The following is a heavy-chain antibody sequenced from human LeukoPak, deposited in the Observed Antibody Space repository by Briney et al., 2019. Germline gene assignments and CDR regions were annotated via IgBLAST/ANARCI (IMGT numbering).Heavy chain of an antibody. CDR3: ARESKLGYCSGGSCYRGHYYYMDV. D-gene: IGHD2-15*01. CDR1: GYTFTSYD. V-gene: IGHV1-2*02. Sequence: ASVKVSCKASGYTFTSYDINWVRQATGQGLEWMGWINPNSGGTNYAQKFQGRVTMTRDTSISTAYMELSRLRSDDTAVYYCARESKLGYCSGGSCYRGHYYYMDVWGKGTTVTISS. J-gene: IGHJ6*03. CDR2: INPNSGGT.